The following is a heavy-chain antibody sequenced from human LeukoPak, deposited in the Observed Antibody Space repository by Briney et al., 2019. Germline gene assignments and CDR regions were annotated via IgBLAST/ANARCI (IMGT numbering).Heavy chain of an antibody. CDR1: GFTFSSYA. D-gene: IGHD3-3*01. CDR3: AKDTWNYDFWSGYTLVHYYYYMDV. CDR2: ISGSGGST. V-gene: IGHV3-23*01. Sequence: GGSLRLSFSASGFTFSSYAMSWVRQAPGKGVEWVSAISGSGGSTYYADSVKGRFTISRDNSKNTLYLQMNSLRAEDTAVYYCAKDTWNYDFWSGYTLVHYYYYMDVWGKGTTVTVSS. J-gene: IGHJ6*03.